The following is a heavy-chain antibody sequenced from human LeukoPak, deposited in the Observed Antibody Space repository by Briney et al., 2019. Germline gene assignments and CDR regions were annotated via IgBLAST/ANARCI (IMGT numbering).Heavy chain of an antibody. CDR3: TRGENPLNSHIAIIDY. Sequence: SETLSLTCAVYGGSFSGYYWSWIRQPPGKGLEWIGEINHSGSTNYNPSLKSRVTISVDTSKNQFSLKLSSVTAADTDVYYCTRGENPLNSHIAIIDYWGQGSLVTVSS. V-gene: IGHV4-34*01. J-gene: IGHJ4*02. CDR1: GGSFSGYY. D-gene: IGHD6-13*01. CDR2: INHSGST.